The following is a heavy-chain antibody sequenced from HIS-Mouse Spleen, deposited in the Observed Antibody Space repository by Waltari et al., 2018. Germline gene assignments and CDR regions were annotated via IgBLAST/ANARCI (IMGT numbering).Heavy chain of an antibody. V-gene: IGHV4-39*07. CDR1: GGSISSSSYY. CDR3: ARDQMETGDPDY. D-gene: IGHD7-27*01. CDR2: IYYSGST. Sequence: QLQLQESGPGLVKPSETLSLTCTVSGGSISSSSYYWGWIRQPPGKGLEWIGSIYYSGSTYYNPSRKSRVTISVDTSKNQFSLKLSSLRSEDTAVYYCARDQMETGDPDYWGQGTLVTVSS. J-gene: IGHJ4*02.